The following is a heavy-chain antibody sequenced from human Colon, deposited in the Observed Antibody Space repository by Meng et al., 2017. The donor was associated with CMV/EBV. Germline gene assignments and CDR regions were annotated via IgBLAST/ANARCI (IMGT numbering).Heavy chain of an antibody. V-gene: IGHV3-30*04. J-gene: IGHJ6*02. D-gene: IGHD2-15*01. CDR1: GFTSSPYA. CDR2: IAFDGRTK. Sequence: GESLKISCKASGFTSSPYAIHWLRQAPGKGLEWVALIAFDGRTKYNTDSVKGRFTISRDSSKNTVYLHMSSLSGDDTAVYYCARAGDIVGVSDPLRDNYYYYGMDLWGQGTTVTVSS. CDR3: ARAGDIVGVSDPLRDNYYYYGMDL.